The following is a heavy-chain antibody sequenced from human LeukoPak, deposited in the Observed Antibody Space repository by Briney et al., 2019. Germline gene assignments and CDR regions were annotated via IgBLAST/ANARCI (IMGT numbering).Heavy chain of an antibody. Sequence: KPSETLSLTCAVYGGSFSGYYWSWIRQPPGKGLEWIGEINRSGSTNYNPSLKSRVTISVDTSKNQFSLKLGSVTAADTAVYYCARGYYYDSSGHFDYWGQGTLVTVSS. CDR3: ARGYYYDSSGHFDY. CDR2: INRSGST. J-gene: IGHJ4*02. D-gene: IGHD3-22*01. CDR1: GGSFSGYY. V-gene: IGHV4-34*01.